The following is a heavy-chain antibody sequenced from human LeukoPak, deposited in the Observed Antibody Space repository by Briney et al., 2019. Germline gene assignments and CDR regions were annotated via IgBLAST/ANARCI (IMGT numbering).Heavy chain of an antibody. D-gene: IGHD2-8*01. CDR2: INTGNGNT. CDR3: ARVNGYSFDY. Sequence: ASVKVSCKASGYTFTGFTIHWVRQAPGQRLEWMGWINTGNGNTKYSQKFQGRVTITRDITASTAYMELSSLRSEDTAIYYCARVNGYSFDYWGQGALVTVSS. J-gene: IGHJ4*02. CDR1: GYTFTGFT. V-gene: IGHV1-3*04.